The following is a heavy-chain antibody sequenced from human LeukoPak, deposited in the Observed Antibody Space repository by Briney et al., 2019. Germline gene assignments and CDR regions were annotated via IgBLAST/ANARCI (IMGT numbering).Heavy chain of an antibody. CDR2: IIPIFGTA. Sequence: ASVKVSCKASGGTVSSYAISWVRQAPGQRLEWMGGIIPIFGTANYAQKFPGRVTITTDESTSTAYMELSSLRSEDTAVYYCASPQPGIQLWGPGAFDIWGQGTMVTVSS. CDR1: GGTVSSYA. D-gene: IGHD5-18*01. V-gene: IGHV1-69*05. CDR3: ASPQPGIQLWGPGAFDI. J-gene: IGHJ3*02.